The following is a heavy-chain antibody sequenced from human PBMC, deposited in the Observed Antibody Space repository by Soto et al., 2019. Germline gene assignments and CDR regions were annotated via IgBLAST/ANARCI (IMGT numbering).Heavy chain of an antibody. CDR3: AKSRRITFGGVIGYDAFDI. D-gene: IGHD3-16*02. CDR1: GFTFSSYG. J-gene: IGHJ3*02. V-gene: IGHV3-30*18. CDR2: ISYDGSNK. Sequence: GGSLRLSCAASGFTFSSYGMHWVRQAPGKGLEWVAVISYDGSNKYYADSVKGRFTISRDNSKNTLYLQMNSLRAEDTALYYCAKSRRITFGGVIGYDAFDIWGQGTMVTVSS.